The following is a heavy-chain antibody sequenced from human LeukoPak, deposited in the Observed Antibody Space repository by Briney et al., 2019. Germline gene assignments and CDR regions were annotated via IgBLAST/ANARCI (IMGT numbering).Heavy chain of an antibody. CDR1: GFTFSDYY. CDR2: IKRDGSEK. CDR3: AREVTPYY. V-gene: IGHV3-7*01. D-gene: IGHD4-23*01. Sequence: GGSLRLSCVASGFTFSDYYMSWVRQPPGKGLEWVANIKRDGSEKYYVDSVKGRFTISRDNAKNSLFLQMNSLRAEDTAVYYCAREVTPYYWGQGTLVTVSS. J-gene: IGHJ4*02.